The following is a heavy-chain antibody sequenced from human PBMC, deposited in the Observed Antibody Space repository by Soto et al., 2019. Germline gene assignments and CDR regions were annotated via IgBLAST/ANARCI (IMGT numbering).Heavy chain of an antibody. CDR3: TSTRYYYYYYGMDV. Sequence: GGSLRLSCAAPGFTFSNAWMNWVRQAPGKGLEWVGRIKSKTDGGTTDYAAPVKGRFTISRDDSKNTLYLQMNSLKTEDTAVYYCTSTRYYYYYYGMDVWGQGTTVTVSS. J-gene: IGHJ6*02. CDR1: GFTFSNAW. CDR2: IKSKTDGGTT. V-gene: IGHV3-15*07.